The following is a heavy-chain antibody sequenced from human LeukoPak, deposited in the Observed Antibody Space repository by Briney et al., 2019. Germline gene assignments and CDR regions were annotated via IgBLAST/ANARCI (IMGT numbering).Heavy chain of an antibody. V-gene: IGHV3-7*01. Sequence: GGSLRLSCAASGFTFSSYSMSWVRQAPGKGLEWVANIKQDGNEKYYVDSVKGRFTISRDNAKNSLYVQISTLRAEDTAVYYCARPIWYGSGLAGMDVWGQGTTVTVSS. CDR2: IKQDGNEK. CDR3: ARPIWYGSGLAGMDV. D-gene: IGHD3-10*01. CDR1: GFTFSSYS. J-gene: IGHJ6*02.